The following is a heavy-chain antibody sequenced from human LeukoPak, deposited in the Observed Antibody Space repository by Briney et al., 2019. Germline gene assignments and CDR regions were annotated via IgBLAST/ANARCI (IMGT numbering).Heavy chain of an antibody. CDR1: GFTFSSYG. CDR2: ISGSGGST. CDR3: AKDRSSSWYARDDY. Sequence: GRSLRLSCAASGFTFSSYGMHWVRQAPGKGLEWVSAISGSGGSTYNADSVKGRFTISRDNSKNTLYLQMNSLRAEDTAVYYCAKDRSSSWYARDDYWGQGTLVTVSS. V-gene: IGHV3-23*01. J-gene: IGHJ4*02. D-gene: IGHD6-13*01.